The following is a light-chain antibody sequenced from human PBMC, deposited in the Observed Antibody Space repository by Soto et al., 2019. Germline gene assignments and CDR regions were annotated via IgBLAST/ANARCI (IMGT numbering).Light chain of an antibody. V-gene: IGLV2-14*01. CDR1: SSDVGGYNY. J-gene: IGLJ3*02. CDR2: EVS. CDR3: SSYTSSSTGWV. Sequence: QSALTQPASVSGSPGQSITISCTGTSSDVGGYNYVSWYQQHPGKAPKLMIYEVSNRPSGVSNSFSGSKSGNTASLTISGLQAEDEADYYCSSYTSSSTGWVFGGGTKLTVL.